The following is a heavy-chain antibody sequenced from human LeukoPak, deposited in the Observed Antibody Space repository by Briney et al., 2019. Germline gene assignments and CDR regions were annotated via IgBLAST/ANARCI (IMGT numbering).Heavy chain of an antibody. CDR3: ASLNYYDSSGPQAN. D-gene: IGHD3-22*01. Sequence: GASVKASCKASGGTFSSYAINWVRQAPGQGLEWMGGIIPIFGTANYAQKFQGRVTITADESTSTAYMELSSLRPEDTAVYYCASLNYYDSSGPQANWGQGTLVTVSS. CDR2: IIPIFGTA. J-gene: IGHJ4*02. V-gene: IGHV1-69*13. CDR1: GGTFSSYA.